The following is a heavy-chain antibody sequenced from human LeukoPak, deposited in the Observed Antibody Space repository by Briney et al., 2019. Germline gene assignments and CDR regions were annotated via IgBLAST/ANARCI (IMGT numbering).Heavy chain of an antibody. V-gene: IGHV4-34*01. CDR1: GGSFSGYY. Sequence: PSETLSLTCAVHGGSFSGYYWSWIRQPPGKGLEWIGEINHSGSTNYNPSLKSRVTISVDTSKNQFSLKLSSVTAADTAVYYCARLEYYYDSSGYPAPFDPWGQGTLVTVSS. CDR2: INHSGST. CDR3: ARLEYYYDSSGYPAPFDP. D-gene: IGHD3-22*01. J-gene: IGHJ5*02.